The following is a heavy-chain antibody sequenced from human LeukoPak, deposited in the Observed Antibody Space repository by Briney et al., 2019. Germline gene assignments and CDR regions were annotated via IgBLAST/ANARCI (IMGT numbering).Heavy chain of an antibody. CDR2: IFPGDSDT. Sequence: PGESLKISCKGSGYSFTSYWIGWVRQMPGKGLEWMGIIFPGDSDTRYGPSSQGQVTISADKSINTAYLQWSSLRASDTAMYYCATPSQAHCDSSSCRAVHFDYWGQGTLVTVSS. D-gene: IGHD2-2*01. J-gene: IGHJ4*02. CDR3: ATPSQAHCDSSSCRAVHFDY. CDR1: GYSFTSYW. V-gene: IGHV5-51*01.